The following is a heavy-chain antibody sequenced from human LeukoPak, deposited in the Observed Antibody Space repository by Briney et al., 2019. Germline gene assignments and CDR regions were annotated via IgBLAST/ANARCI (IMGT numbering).Heavy chain of an antibody. J-gene: IGHJ4*02. CDR1: GFTFSRYG. V-gene: IGHV3-33*01. D-gene: IGHD1-1*01. CDR3: AREAYNAFDY. CDR2: IWYDGSNK. Sequence: PGGSLRLSCAASGFTFSRYGMHWVRQAPGKGLEWVAVIWYDGSNKYYADSLKGRFTISRDNSKNTLYLEMNSLRAEDTAFYYCAREAYNAFDYWARGTLVTVSS.